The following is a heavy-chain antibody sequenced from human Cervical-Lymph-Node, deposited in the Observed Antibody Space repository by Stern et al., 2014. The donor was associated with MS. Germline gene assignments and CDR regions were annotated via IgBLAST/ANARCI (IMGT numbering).Heavy chain of an antibody. CDR1: GASVSSGSYY. J-gene: IGHJ6*02. CDR3: ARHDQFLGGMDV. Sequence: QLQLQESGPGLVKPSETLSLTCTVSGASVSSGSYYWGWIRQSPGKRLEWIGYVYYTGTPYSNPSPSSRVTISIETSNNHFFLTLTSVTATDTAVYYCARHDQFLGGMDVWGQGTTVTVSS. CDR2: VYYTGTP. D-gene: IGHD3-3*01. V-gene: IGHV4-39*01.